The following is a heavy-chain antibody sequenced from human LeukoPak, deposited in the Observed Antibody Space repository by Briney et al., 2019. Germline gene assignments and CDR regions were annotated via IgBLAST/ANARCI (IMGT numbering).Heavy chain of an antibody. Sequence: ASVKVSCKASGYTFTSYDINWVRQATGQGLEWMGWMNPNSGNTGYAQKFQGRVTITRNTSISTAYMELSSLRSEDTAVYYCAATLRDPYYFDYWGQGTLVTVSS. D-gene: IGHD5-12*01. V-gene: IGHV1-8*03. CDR2: MNPNSGNT. CDR1: GYTFTSYD. CDR3: AATLRDPYYFDY. J-gene: IGHJ4*02.